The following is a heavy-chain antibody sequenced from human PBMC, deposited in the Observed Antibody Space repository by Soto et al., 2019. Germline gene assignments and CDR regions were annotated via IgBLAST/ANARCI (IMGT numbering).Heavy chain of an antibody. CDR3: VRSLGWLQYSWFDP. V-gene: IGHV4-38-2*01. J-gene: IGHJ5*02. CDR2: IYHTGTT. Sequence: PSETLSLTCAVSGDSIIGIYHWAWIRQSPGRGLEWIASIYHTGTTYYTPSLESRVTISVDTSKNQFSLRLSSVTAADTAVYYCVRSLGWLQYSWFDPWGQGIPVTVSS. D-gene: IGHD3-16*01. CDR1: GDSIIGIYH.